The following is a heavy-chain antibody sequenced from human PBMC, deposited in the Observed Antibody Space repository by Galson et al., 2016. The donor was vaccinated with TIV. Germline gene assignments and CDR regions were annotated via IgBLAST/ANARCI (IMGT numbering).Heavy chain of an antibody. CDR3: IRDRVLGWYFGTPDV. V-gene: IGHV3-49*04. CDR1: GFTFEKYA. Sequence: SLRLSCAASGFTFEKYAMSWVRQAPGQGQEWVGYIRREAYGGTTEYTASVKGRFIISGDDSKSIAYLQMNRRKTEDIAVYFCIRDRVLGWYFGTPDVRGQGTTVTVSS. D-gene: IGHD6-19*01. CDR2: IRREAYGGTT. J-gene: IGHJ6*02.